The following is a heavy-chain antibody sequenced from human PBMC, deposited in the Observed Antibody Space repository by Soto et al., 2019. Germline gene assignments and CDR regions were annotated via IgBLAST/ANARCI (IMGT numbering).Heavy chain of an antibody. CDR3: AADSGYDQTLFDY. CDR1: GFTFTSSA. J-gene: IGHJ4*02. V-gene: IGHV1-58*01. D-gene: IGHD5-12*01. CDR2: IVVGSGST. Sequence: SVKVSCKASGFTFTSSAVQWVRQARGQRLEWIGWIVVGSGSTNYAQKFQERVTITRDMSTSTAYMELSSLRSEDTAVYYCAADSGYDQTLFDYWGQGTLVTVSS.